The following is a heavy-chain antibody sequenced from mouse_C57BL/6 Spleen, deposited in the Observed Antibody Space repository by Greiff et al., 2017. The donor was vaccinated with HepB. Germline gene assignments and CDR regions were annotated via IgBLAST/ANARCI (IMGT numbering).Heavy chain of an antibody. J-gene: IGHJ2*01. Sequence: VQLQQSGPELVKPGASVKIPCKASGYTFTDYNMDWVKQSHGKSLEWIGDINPNNGGTIYNQKFKGKATLTVDKSSSTAYMELRSLTSEDTAVYYCARRSYYVYFDYWGQGTTLTVAS. CDR3: ARRSYYVYFDY. V-gene: IGHV1-18*01. D-gene: IGHD2-1*01. CDR2: INPNNGGT. CDR1: GYTFTDYN.